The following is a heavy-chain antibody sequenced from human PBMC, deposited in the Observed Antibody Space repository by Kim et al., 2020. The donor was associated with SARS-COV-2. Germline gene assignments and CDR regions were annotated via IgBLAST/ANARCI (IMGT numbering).Heavy chain of an antibody. CDR1: GFTFSSYG. V-gene: IGHV3-23*01. J-gene: IGHJ4*02. CDR2: ISGSGGST. Sequence: GGSLRLSCATSGFTFSSYGMSWVRQAPGKGLEWVSSISGSGGSTFYADSVKGRFTISRDNSKNTLYLQMNSLRDEDTAVFFCARRGGTGTVVGFDYWGQGTLVTVSS. D-gene: IGHD1-26*01. CDR3: ARRGGTGTVVGFDY.